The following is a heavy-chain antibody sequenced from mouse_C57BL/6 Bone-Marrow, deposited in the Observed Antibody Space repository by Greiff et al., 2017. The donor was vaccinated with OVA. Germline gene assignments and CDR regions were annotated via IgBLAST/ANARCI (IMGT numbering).Heavy chain of an antibody. CDR3: ARVGLLRNYAMDY. V-gene: IGHV5-4*03. Sequence: EVMLVESGGGLVKPGGSLKLSCAASGFTFSSYAMSWVRQTPEKRLEWVATISDGGSYTYSPDNVKGRFTISRDNAKNHLYLQMSHLKSEDTAMYYCARVGLLRNYAMDYWGQGTSVTVSS. CDR1: GFTFSSYA. D-gene: IGHD2-3*01. J-gene: IGHJ4*01. CDR2: ISDGGSYT.